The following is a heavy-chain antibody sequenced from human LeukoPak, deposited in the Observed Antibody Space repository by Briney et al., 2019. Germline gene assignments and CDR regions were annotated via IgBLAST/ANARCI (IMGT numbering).Heavy chain of an antibody. Sequence: PSETLSLTCTVSGGSISSYYWSWIRQPPWKGLEWIGYIYYSGSTNYNPSLKSRVTISVDTSKNQFSLKLSSVTAADTAVYYCARHVGYLAGTGAFDIWGQGTMVTVSS. CDR1: GGSISSYY. CDR3: ARHVGYLAGTGAFDI. D-gene: IGHD6-19*01. J-gene: IGHJ3*02. CDR2: IYYSGST. V-gene: IGHV4-59*08.